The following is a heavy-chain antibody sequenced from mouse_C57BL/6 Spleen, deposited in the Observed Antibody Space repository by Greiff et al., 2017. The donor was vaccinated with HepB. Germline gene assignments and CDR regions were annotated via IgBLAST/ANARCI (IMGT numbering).Heavy chain of an antibody. J-gene: IGHJ2*01. D-gene: IGHD2-3*01. CDR1: GYTFTSYW. Sequence: QVQLQQPGAELVRPGSSVKLSCKASGYTFTSYWMDWVKQRPGQGLEWIGNIYPSDSETHYNQKFKDKATLTVDKSSSTAYMQLSSLTSEDSAVYYCARGWGGYFDYWGQGTTLTVSS. CDR2: IYPSDSET. V-gene: IGHV1-61*01. CDR3: ARGWGGYFDY.